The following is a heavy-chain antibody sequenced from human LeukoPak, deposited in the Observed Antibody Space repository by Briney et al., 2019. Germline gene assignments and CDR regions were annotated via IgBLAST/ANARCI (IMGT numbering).Heavy chain of an antibody. CDR3: AKGSDGSCYSPSDC. J-gene: IGHJ4*02. CDR1: GFTFSNSA. D-gene: IGHD2-15*01. CDR2: ISGSTDTT. V-gene: IGHV3-23*01. Sequence: GGSLRLSCAASGFTFSNSAMSWVRQAPGKGLEWVSSISGSTDTTYYADSVKGRFTISRDNSKSTLYLQMNSLRAEDTAVYYCAKGSDGSCYSPSDCWGQGTLVTV.